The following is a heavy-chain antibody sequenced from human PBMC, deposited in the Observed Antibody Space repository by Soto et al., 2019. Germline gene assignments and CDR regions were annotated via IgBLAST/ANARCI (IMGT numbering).Heavy chain of an antibody. Sequence: QVQLVQSGAEVKKPGSSVKVSCKAPGGTFSTYAISWVRQAPGQGLEWMGGVIPIFGTPKYAQKFQGRVTITADAATSTGYMELRSLRSEDTAVYYCARSQGGTSSLDIYYYYYYGRDGWGQGNTVTVS. J-gene: IGHJ6*02. CDR1: GGTFSTYA. CDR2: VIPIFGTP. D-gene: IGHD3-3*02. CDR3: ARSQGGTSSLDIYYYYYYGRDG. V-gene: IGHV1-69*01.